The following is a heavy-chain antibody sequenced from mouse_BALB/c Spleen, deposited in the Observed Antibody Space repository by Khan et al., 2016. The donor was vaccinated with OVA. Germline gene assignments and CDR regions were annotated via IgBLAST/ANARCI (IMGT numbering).Heavy chain of an antibody. V-gene: IGHV9-3-1*01. CDR2: INTYTGEP. J-gene: IGHJ4*01. CDR3: ARPRYFYYTLDH. D-gene: IGHD1-1*01. Sequence: QIQLVQSGPELKKPGETVKISCKASGYTFTNYGMNWVKQSPGKALKWMGLINTYTGEPTYADDFKGRFAFSLETSANTAFLQINNHKNEETATYFCARPRYFYYTLDHWGQGTSVTVSS. CDR1: GYTFTNYG.